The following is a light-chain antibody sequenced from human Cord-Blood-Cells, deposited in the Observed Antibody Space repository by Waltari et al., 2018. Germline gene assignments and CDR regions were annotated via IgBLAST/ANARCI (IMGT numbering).Light chain of an antibody. CDR2: GAS. V-gene: IGKV3-15*01. J-gene: IGKJ2*01. CDR1: PGVNSN. CDR3: QQYNNWPPYT. Sequence: EKMVEPSPANLFVFPRGRANLLCRASPGVNSNLAWYQQKPGQAPRLLIYGASTRATGIPARFSGSGSGTEFTLTISSLQSEDFAVYYCQQYNNWPPYTFGQGTKLEIK.